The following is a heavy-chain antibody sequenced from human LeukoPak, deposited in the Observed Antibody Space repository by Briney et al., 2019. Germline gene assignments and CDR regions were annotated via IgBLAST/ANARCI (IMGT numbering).Heavy chain of an antibody. Sequence: SGGSLRLSRAASGFTFSSYVMHWVRQAPGKGLEWVAFIRYDGSNKYYADSVKGRFTISRDNSKNTLYLQMNSLRTEDTAMYYCAKGVTIFGVVIMGYFDYWGQGTLVTVSS. D-gene: IGHD3-3*01. V-gene: IGHV3-30*02. CDR2: IRYDGSNK. J-gene: IGHJ4*02. CDR3: AKGVTIFGVVIMGYFDY. CDR1: GFTFSSYV.